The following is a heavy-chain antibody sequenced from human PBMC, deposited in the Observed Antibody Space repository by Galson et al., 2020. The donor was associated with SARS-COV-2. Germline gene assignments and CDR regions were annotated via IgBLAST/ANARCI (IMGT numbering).Heavy chain of an antibody. V-gene: IGHV3-30*04. Sequence: GESLQIPCAASGFTFSGYSIHWVRQAPDSGLVWLALISFDERDDYYADPVKGRFTVSRDTSKNTMFLQMNSLRGEDTAVYYCARDDYAYGMDVWGQGTTVIVSS. J-gene: IGHJ6*02. D-gene: IGHD2-2*01. CDR3: ARDDYAYGMDV. CDR2: ISFDERDD. CDR1: GFTFSGYS.